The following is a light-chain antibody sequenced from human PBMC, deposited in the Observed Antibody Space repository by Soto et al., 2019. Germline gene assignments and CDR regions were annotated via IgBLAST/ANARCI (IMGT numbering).Light chain of an antibody. Sequence: DISMTQSPSPLSASVGDRVTITCRARPTINTYLNWDQQNPGKSPKHLLYGAPSLQSGVPSRFSGSGSGTDFPLTISSLQPEDFGTYYCQQSFSTPRTFGQGTKVDIK. V-gene: IGKV1-39*01. CDR2: GAP. CDR1: PTINTY. CDR3: QQSFSTPRT. J-gene: IGKJ1*01.